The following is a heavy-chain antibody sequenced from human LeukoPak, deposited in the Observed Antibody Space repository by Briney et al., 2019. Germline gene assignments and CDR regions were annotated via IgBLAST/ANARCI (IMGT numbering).Heavy chain of an antibody. J-gene: IGHJ6*03. CDR2: ISGYDGKT. CDR1: GYTFHDYA. CDR3: ARGDTSPNFSGYYYYHYMDV. D-gene: IGHD1-7*01. Sequence: ASVKVSCKASGYTFHDYAITWVRQAPGQGLEGLGYISGYDGKTNYAQSLQGRLTMTFDTSTSTAYMDLRSLTSDDTAIYYCARGDTSPNFSGYYYYHYMDVWGKGTTVTISS. V-gene: IGHV1-18*01.